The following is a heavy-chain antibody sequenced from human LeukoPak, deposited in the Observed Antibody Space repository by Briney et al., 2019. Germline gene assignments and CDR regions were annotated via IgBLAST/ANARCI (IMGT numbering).Heavy chain of an antibody. J-gene: IGHJ3*02. V-gene: IGHV1-18*01. CDR2: ISAYNGNT. CDR1: GYTFTSYG. CDR3: ARVAGTTGTPYDAFDI. D-gene: IGHD1-1*01. Sequence: ASVKVSCKASGYTFTSYGISWVRQAPGQGLEWMGWISAYNGNTNYAQKFQGRVTITADESTSTAYMELSSLRSEDTAVYYCARVAGTTGTPYDAFDIWGQGTMVTVSS.